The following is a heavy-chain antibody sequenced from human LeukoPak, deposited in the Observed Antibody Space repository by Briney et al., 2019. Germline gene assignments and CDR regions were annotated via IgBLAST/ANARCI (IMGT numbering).Heavy chain of an antibody. CDR3: ARDGEYYYDSSGYYFDY. D-gene: IGHD3-22*01. CDR2: ISSSSSYI. V-gene: IGHV3-21*01. CDR1: GFTFSSYS. J-gene: IGHJ4*02. Sequence: GGSLRLSCAASGFTFSSYSMNWVRQAPGKGLKWVSFISSSSSYIYYADSVKGRFTISRDNAKNSLYLQMNSLRAEDTAVYYCARDGEYYYDSSGYYFDYWGQGTLVTVSS.